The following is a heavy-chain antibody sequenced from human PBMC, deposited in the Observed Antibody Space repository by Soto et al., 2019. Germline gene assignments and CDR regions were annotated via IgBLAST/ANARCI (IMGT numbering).Heavy chain of an antibody. CDR3: ARVPRLYSYGDYYYYYKAV. V-gene: IGHV4-59*01. J-gene: IGHJ6*03. CDR1: GGSISSYY. Sequence: TSETLSLTCTVSGGSISSYYWSWIRQPPGKGLEWIGYIYYSGSTNYNPSLKSRVTISVDTSKNQFSLKLSSVTAADTAVYYCARVPRLYSYGDYYYYYKAVRGKRTTVTVSS. CDR2: IYYSGST. D-gene: IGHD5-18*01.